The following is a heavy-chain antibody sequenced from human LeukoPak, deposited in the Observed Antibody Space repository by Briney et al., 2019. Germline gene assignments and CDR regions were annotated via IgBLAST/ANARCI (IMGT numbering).Heavy chain of an antibody. CDR3: ARGGLGWFDY. V-gene: IGHV4-59*01. CDR2: IYDSGNT. Sequence: SGTLSLTCTVSGCSISSSYWSWIRQPPGKELEWIGYIYDSGNTNYNPSRMSRVTISVDTSKNQFSLKLSSVTAADTAVYYCARGGLGWFDYWGQGTLVSVSS. CDR1: GCSISSSY. D-gene: IGHD2-21*01. J-gene: IGHJ4*02.